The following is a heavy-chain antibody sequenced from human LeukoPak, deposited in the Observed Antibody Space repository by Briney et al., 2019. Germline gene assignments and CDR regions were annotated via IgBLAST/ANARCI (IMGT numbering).Heavy chain of an antibody. V-gene: IGHV3-30-3*01. D-gene: IGHD3-22*01. CDR3: ARVLNYYDSSGYYFSY. CDR1: GFTFSYYT. CDR2: ISYDGSNE. Sequence: GGSLRLSCAASGFTFSYYTMHWVRQAPGKGLECVAVISYDGSNEYYADSVKGRFTISRDNSKNTLYLQMNSLRVEDTAVYYCARVLNYYDSSGYYFSYWGQGTLVTVSS. J-gene: IGHJ4*02.